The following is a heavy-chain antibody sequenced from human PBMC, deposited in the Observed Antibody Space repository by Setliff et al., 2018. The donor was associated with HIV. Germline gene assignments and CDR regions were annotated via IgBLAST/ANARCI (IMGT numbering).Heavy chain of an antibody. CDR1: GFTFSTYS. CDR3: AGESSIAVAEYFQH. D-gene: IGHD6-19*01. CDR2: IRSKTDGGTT. Sequence: GGSLRLSCEASGFTFSTYSMSWVRQAPGKGLEWVGRIRSKTDGGTTDYAAPVKGRFSISRDNSKTTLYLQMNSLRAEDTAVYYCAGESSIAVAEYFQHWGQGTLVTVSS. V-gene: IGHV3-15*01. J-gene: IGHJ1*01.